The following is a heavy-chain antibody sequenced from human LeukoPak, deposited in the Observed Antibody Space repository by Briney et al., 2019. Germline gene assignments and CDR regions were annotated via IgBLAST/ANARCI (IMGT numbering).Heavy chain of an antibody. CDR2: IYYSGST. V-gene: IGHV4-39*07. D-gene: IGHD6-19*01. CDR1: GGSISSSSYY. Sequence: SETLSLTCTVSGGSISSSSYYWGWIRQPPGKGLEWIGSIYYSGSTYYNPSLKSRVTISVDTSKNQFSLKLSSVTAADTAVYYCARDPRPWDSSGWYGYFDYWGQGTLVTVSS. CDR3: ARDPRPWDSSGWYGYFDY. J-gene: IGHJ4*02.